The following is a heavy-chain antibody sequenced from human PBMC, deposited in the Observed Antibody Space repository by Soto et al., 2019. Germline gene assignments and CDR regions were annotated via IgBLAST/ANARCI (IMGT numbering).Heavy chain of an antibody. CDR2: ISSSGSTI. V-gene: IGHV3-48*03. D-gene: IGHD2-2*01. Sequence: PGGSLRLSCAASGFTFSSYEMNWVRQAPGKGLEWVSYISSSGSTIYYADSVKGRFTITRDNAKNSLYLQMNSLRAEDTAVYYCARGEREDIVVVPAANGMDVWGQGTTVTVSS. CDR1: GFTFSSYE. J-gene: IGHJ6*02. CDR3: ARGEREDIVVVPAANGMDV.